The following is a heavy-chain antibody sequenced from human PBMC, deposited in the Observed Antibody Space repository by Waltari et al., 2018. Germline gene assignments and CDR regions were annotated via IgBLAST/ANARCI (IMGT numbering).Heavy chain of an antibody. J-gene: IGHJ3*02. CDR2: IIPIFGTA. D-gene: IGHD6-13*01. V-gene: IGHV1-69*05. Sequence: QVQLVQSGAEVKKPGSSVKVSCKASGGTFSSYAISWVRQAPGQGLEWMGGIIPIFGTANYAQKVQGRVTTTTDESTSTDYMERSSLRSEDTAVYYCARDEGRAPPTYSSSWYRRAFDIWGQGTTVTVSS. CDR3: ARDEGRAPPTYSSSWYRRAFDI. CDR1: GGTFSSYA.